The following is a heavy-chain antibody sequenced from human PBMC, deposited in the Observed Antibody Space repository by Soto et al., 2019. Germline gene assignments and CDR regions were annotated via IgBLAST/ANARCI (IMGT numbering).Heavy chain of an antibody. D-gene: IGHD3-16*01. CDR2: IYHSGST. V-gene: IGHV4-30-2*01. CDR1: GGSISSGGYP. J-gene: IGHJ4*02. CDR3: ARGGGYTFDY. Sequence: SETLSLTCAVSGGSISSGGYPWSWIRQPPGKGLEWIGYIYHSGSTYYNPSLKSRVTISVDRSKNQFSLKLSSVTAADTAVYYCARGGGYTFDYWGQGTLVTVSS.